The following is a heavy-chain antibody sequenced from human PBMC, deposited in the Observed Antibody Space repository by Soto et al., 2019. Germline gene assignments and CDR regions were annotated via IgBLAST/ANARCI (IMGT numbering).Heavy chain of an antibody. CDR3: TRDWPRQPRSGMDV. J-gene: IGHJ6*02. Sequence: GGSLRLSCTASGFTFGDYAMSWFRQAPGKGLEWVGFIRSKAYGGTTEYAASVKGRFTISRDDSKSIAYLQMNSLKTEDTAVYYSTRDWPRQPRSGMDVWGQGTTVTVSS. V-gene: IGHV3-49*03. CDR1: GFTFGDYA. CDR2: IRSKAYGGTT.